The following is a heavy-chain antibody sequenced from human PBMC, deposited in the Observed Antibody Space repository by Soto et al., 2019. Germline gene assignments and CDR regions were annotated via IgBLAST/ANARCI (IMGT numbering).Heavy chain of an antibody. J-gene: IGHJ4*02. CDR2: ISGSGGST. V-gene: IGHV3-23*01. D-gene: IGHD3-22*01. CDR3: AKDFRRYYDSSGYFDY. CDR1: GFTFSSYA. Sequence: GGSLRLSCAASGFTFSSYAMSWVRQAPGKGLEWVSAISGSGGSTYYADSVKGRFTISRDNSKNTLYLQMNSLRAEDTAVYYCAKDFRRYYDSSGYFDYWGQGTLVTVSS.